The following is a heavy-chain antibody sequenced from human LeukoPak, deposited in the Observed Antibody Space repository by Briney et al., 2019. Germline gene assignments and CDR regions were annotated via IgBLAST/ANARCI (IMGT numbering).Heavy chain of an antibody. CDR3: ARDRVEYSSSGFDY. CDR2: ISSSSSYI. D-gene: IGHD6-6*01. CDR1: GFTFSSYS. J-gene: IGHJ4*02. V-gene: IGHV3-21*01. Sequence: GGSLRLSCAASGFTFSSYSMNWVRQAPGKGLEWVSSISSSSSYIYYADSVKGRFTISRDNAKNSLYLQMNSLRAEDTAVYYCARDRVEYSSSGFDYWGQGTLVTVSA.